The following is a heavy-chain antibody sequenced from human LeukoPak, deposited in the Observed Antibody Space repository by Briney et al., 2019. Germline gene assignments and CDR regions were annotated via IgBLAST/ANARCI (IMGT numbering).Heavy chain of an antibody. J-gene: IGHJ5*02. CDR1: GFMFSNYW. CDR3: ATITYYHHISSPAGANWFDP. Sequence: GGSLRLACAASGFMFSNYWMFWVRQAPGKGLVWVSRINSDGSSTNYADSVKGRFTISRDNAKNTLYLQMNTLRDEDTAVYYCATITYYHHISSPAGANWFDPWGQGTPVTVSS. CDR2: INSDGSST. V-gene: IGHV3-74*01. D-gene: IGHD3-3*02.